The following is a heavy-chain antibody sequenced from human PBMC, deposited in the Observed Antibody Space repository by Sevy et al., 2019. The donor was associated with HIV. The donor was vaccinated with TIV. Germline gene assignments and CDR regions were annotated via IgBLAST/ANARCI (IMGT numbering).Heavy chain of an antibody. CDR1: GFTFSSYA. V-gene: IGHV3-23*01. CDR2: ISGSGGST. CDR3: AKDAASSSYYVSSGPQDY. D-gene: IGHD3-22*01. J-gene: IGHJ4*02. Sequence: GGSLRLSCAASGFTFSSYAMSWVRQAPGKGLEWVSAISGSGGSTYYADSVKGRFTISRDNSKNTLYLQMNSLRAEDTAVYYCAKDAASSSYYVSSGPQDYWGQGTLVTVSS.